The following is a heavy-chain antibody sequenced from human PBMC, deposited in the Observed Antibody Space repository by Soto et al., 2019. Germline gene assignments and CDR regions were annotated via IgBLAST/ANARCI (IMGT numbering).Heavy chain of an antibody. CDR1: GGTFSSYA. D-gene: IGHD2-15*01. CDR2: IIPIFGTA. Sequence: QVQLVQSGAEVKKPGSSVKVSCKASGGTFSSYAISWVRQAPGQGLEWMGGIIPIFGTANYGQKFQGRVTITADESTSTDYMELRSLRSEDTAVYYCARRNQPVGYSSDGSCEYYFYYWGQGTLVTVSS. J-gene: IGHJ4*02. V-gene: IGHV1-69*01. CDR3: ARRNQPVGYSSDGSCEYYFYY.